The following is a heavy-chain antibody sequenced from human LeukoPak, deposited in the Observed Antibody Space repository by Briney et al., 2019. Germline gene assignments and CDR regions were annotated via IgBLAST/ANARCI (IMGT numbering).Heavy chain of an antibody. D-gene: IGHD6-19*01. CDR2: FDPEDGET. J-gene: IGHJ6*02. V-gene: IGHV1-24*01. Sequence: ASVKVSCKVSGYTLTELSMHWVRQAPGKGLEWMGGFDPEDGETIYAQKFQGRVTMTEDTSTDTAYMELSSLRSEDTAVYYCATLGIAVAGYYYGMDVWGQGTTVTVSS. CDR3: ATLGIAVAGYYYGMDV. CDR1: GYTLTELS.